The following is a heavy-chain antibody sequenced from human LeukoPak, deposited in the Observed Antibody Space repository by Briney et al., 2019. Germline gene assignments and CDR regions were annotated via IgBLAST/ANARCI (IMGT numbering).Heavy chain of an antibody. J-gene: IGHJ4*02. Sequence: AGRSLRLSCAASGFTFSNYGMHWVRQAPGKGLEWVAVISYDGSNKYYADSVKGRFTISRDNSKNTLYLQMNSLRAEDTAVYYCAKNQDAGYSSSCRDYWGQGTLVTVSS. CDR3: AKNQDAGYSSSCRDY. V-gene: IGHV3-30*18. CDR2: ISYDGSNK. CDR1: GFTFSNYG. D-gene: IGHD6-13*01.